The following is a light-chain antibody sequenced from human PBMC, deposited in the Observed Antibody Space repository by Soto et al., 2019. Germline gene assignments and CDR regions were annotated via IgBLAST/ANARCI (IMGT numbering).Light chain of an antibody. J-gene: IGKJ1*01. V-gene: IGKV1-39*01. CDR1: QTITTY. CDR2: GAS. CDR3: QQSHSTPWT. Sequence: DIQMTQSPSSLSASLGDRVTITCRASQTITTYFNWYQQKPGKAPHLLIYGASSLQSGVPSRFTGSGSGTDFTLTISSLQPEDFAAYYCQQSHSTPWTFGGGTEVEIK.